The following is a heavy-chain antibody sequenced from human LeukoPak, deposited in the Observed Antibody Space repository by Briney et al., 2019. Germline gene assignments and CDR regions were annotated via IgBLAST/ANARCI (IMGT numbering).Heavy chain of an antibody. CDR2: IYYSGST. J-gene: IGHJ3*02. Sequence: SESLSLTCTVSGGSISSYYWSWIRQPPGKGLEWIGYIYYSGSTNYNPSLKSRVTISVDTSRNQFSLKLSSVTAADTAVYYCASNSRVVVAAIGTDAVDIWGQGTMVTVAS. V-gene: IGHV4-59*01. D-gene: IGHD2-15*01. CDR3: ASNSRVVVAAIGTDAVDI. CDR1: GGSISSYY.